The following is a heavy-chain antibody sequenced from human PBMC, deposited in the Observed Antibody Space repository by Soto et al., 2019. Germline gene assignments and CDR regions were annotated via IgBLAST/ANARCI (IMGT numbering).Heavy chain of an antibody. Sequence: GESLKISCKASEYDFSTHWIGWVRQMPGKGLEWIGIIYPGDSDTRYSPSFQGQVTISADKSTNTAYLQWSSLKASETAMYYCARQSCVGSACYSFIHSDHWGLGTQVAVSS. V-gene: IGHV5-51*01. J-gene: IGHJ4*02. CDR3: ARQSCVGSACYSFIHSDH. D-gene: IGHD2-15*01. CDR1: EYDFSTHW. CDR2: IYPGDSDT.